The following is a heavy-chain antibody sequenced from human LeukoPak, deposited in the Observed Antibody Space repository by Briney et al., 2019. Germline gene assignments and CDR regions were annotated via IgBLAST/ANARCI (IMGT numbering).Heavy chain of an antibody. J-gene: IGHJ4*02. D-gene: IGHD4-4*01. V-gene: IGHV1-46*01. CDR1: EYTFTSYY. CDR3: ARDRNPPLDY. CDR2: INPSGGST. Sequence: ASVKVSCKASEYTFTSYYMHWVRQAPGQGLEWRGIINPSGGSTSYAQKFQGRVTMTRDTSTSTVYMELSSLRSEDTALYYCARDRNPPLDYWGQGTLVTVSS.